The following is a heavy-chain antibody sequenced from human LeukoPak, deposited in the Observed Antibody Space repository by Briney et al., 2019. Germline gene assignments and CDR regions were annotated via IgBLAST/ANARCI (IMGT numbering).Heavy chain of an antibody. D-gene: IGHD3-3*01. CDR3: ARGGEPLEWLLD. CDR1: GGSFSGYY. Sequence: SETLSLTCAVYGGSFSGYYWSWIRQPPGKGLEWIGEINHSGSTNYNPSLKSRVTISVDTSKNQFSLKLSSVTAADTAVYYCARGGEPLEWLLDWGQGTLVTVSS. CDR2: INHSGST. J-gene: IGHJ4*02. V-gene: IGHV4-34*01.